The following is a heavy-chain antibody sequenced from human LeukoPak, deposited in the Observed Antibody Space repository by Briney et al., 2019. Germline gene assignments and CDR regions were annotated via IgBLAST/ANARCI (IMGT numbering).Heavy chain of an antibody. Sequence: GGSLRLSCAASGFSFSSYSMNWVRQAPGKGLEWVSYISSSSGSIYYADSVKGRFTISRDNAKNSLYLQMNSLRDEDTAVYFCARTRSSSDWWFDPWGQGTRVTISP. J-gene: IGHJ5*02. CDR2: ISSSSGSI. CDR3: ARTRSSSDWWFDP. D-gene: IGHD6-6*01. CDR1: GFSFSSYS. V-gene: IGHV3-48*02.